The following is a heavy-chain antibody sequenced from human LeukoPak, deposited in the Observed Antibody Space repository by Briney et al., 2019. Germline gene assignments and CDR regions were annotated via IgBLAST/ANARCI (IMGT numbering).Heavy chain of an antibody. CDR1: GYPISSGYY. D-gene: IGHD3-22*01. CDR3: ARRQYYDSSGYWYYFDY. Sequence: PSETLSLTCTVSGYPISSGYYWGWVRQPPGKGLEWIGNIYHGGSTYYNPSLKSRVTMSGDTSKNQFSLNLSSVTAADTAVYYCARRQYYDSSGYWYYFDYWGQGTLVTVSS. CDR2: IYHGGST. V-gene: IGHV4-38-2*02. J-gene: IGHJ4*02.